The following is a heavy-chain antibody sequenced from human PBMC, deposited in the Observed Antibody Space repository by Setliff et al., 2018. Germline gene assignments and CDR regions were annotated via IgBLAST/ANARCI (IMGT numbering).Heavy chain of an antibody. J-gene: IGHJ3*01. Sequence: SETLSLTCAVSGYSISSDYYWGWIRQPPGKGLEWIGSMYHSGSTYYNPSLKSRVTISVDTSKNQFSLKLSSVTAADTAVYYCARIDIVLMVYADWGQGTMVTVSS. CDR3: ARIDIVLMVYAD. D-gene: IGHD2-8*01. V-gene: IGHV4-38-2*01. CDR2: MYHSGST. CDR1: GYSISSDYY.